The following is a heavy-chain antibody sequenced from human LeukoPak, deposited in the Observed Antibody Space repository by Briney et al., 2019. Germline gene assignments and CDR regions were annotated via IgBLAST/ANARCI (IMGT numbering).Heavy chain of an antibody. D-gene: IGHD3-3*01. V-gene: IGHV4-34*01. CDR2: INHSGST. CDR3: ARYDFWSGYPSGAFDI. J-gene: IGHJ3*02. CDR1: GGSFSGYY. Sequence: SETLSLTCAVYGGSFSGYYWSWIRRPPGKGLEWIGEINHSGSTNYNPSLKSRVTISVDTSKNQFSLKLSSVTAADTAVYYCARYDFWSGYPSGAFDIWGQGTMVTVSS.